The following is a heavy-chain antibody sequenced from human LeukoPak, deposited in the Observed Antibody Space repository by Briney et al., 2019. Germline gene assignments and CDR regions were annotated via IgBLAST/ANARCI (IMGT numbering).Heavy chain of an antibody. CDR1: GGTFSSYA. D-gene: IGHD6-6*01. V-gene: IGHV5-51*01. CDR2: IYPADSNT. CDR3: ARYSAARPGDY. J-gene: IGHJ4*02. Sequence: ASVTVSCKASGGTFSSYAISWVRQAPGQGPEWMGVIYPADSNTIYSPSFQGQVTISADKSITTAYLQWKSLKASDTAMYYCARYSAARPGDYWGQGTLVSVS.